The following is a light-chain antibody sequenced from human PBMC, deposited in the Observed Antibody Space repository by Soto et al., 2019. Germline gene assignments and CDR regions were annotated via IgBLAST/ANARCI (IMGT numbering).Light chain of an antibody. CDR3: SSYTSSSTKV. V-gene: IGLV2-14*01. CDR1: SSDVGGYNY. CDR2: DVS. Sequence: QSALTQPASVSGSPGQSITISCTGTSSDVGGYNYVSWYQQHPGKAPKLMIYDVSNRPSGVSYRFSGSKSGNTSSLTISGLQAEDEADYYCSSYTSSSTKVFGGGTHLTVL. J-gene: IGLJ2*01.